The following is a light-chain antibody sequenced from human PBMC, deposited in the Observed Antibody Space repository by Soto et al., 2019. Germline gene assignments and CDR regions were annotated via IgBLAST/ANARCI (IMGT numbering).Light chain of an antibody. CDR1: SSDVGYFNY. V-gene: IGLV2-14*01. J-gene: IGLJ1*01. Sequence: QSVLTKAASVSGSPGQSISISCTGTSSDVGYFNYVSWYQQHPGKAPKLMIYDVSNRPSGISNRFSGSKSGNTASLTISGLQAEDEADYYCSSYTSSSILYVFGTGTKVTVL. CDR2: DVS. CDR3: SSYTSSSILYV.